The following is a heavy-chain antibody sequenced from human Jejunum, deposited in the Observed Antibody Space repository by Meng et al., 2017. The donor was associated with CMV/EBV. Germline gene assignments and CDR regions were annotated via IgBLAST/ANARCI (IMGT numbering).Heavy chain of an antibody. Sequence: ASGLTFSSDYFSWVRQAPGQGLEWVSIIYSNDDTKYADSVRGRFTISGDNSRNAVYLQMNSLRPQDTAVYYCTRAPTITTNFDSWGQGTRVTVSS. CDR2: IYSNDDT. CDR1: GLTFSSDY. D-gene: IGHD4-17*01. V-gene: IGHV3-66*02. CDR3: TRAPTITTNFDS. J-gene: IGHJ4*02.